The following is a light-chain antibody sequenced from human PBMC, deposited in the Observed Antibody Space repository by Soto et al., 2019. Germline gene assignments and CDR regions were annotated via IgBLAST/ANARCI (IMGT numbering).Light chain of an antibody. CDR2: DAS. Sequence: IVMKQSPATRSPSPWERATLSCRASQSVSSYLAWYQQKPGQAPRLLIYDASNRATGIPARFSGSGSGTDFTLTISSLEPEDFAVYYCQQRSNWPPITFGQGTRLEIK. V-gene: IGKV3-11*01. CDR3: QQRSNWPPIT. CDR1: QSVSSY. J-gene: IGKJ5*01.